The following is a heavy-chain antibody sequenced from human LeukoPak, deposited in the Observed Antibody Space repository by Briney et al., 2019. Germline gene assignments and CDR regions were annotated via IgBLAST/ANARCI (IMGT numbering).Heavy chain of an antibody. CDR2: ISSSSSYI. CDR3: ASFIAAAGFDY. J-gene: IGHJ4*02. Sequence: PGGSLRLSRAASGSTFSSYSMNWVRQAPGKGLEWVSSISSSSSYIYYADSVKGRFTISRDNAKNSLYLQMNSLRAEDTAVYYCASFIAAAGFDYWGQGTLVTVSS. D-gene: IGHD6-13*01. V-gene: IGHV3-21*01. CDR1: GSTFSSYS.